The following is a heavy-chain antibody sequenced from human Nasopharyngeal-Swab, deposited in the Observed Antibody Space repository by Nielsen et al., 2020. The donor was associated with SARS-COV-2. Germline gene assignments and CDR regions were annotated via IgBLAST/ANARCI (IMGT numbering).Heavy chain of an antibody. D-gene: IGHD6-19*01. CDR3: ARDLNPNSSGWLPYYYYGMDV. Sequence: WIRQPPGKGLEWIGYIYCSGSTNYNPSLKSRVTISVDTSKNQFSLKLSSVTAADTAVYYCARDLNPNSSGWLPYYYYGMDVWGQGTTVTVSS. V-gene: IGHV4-59*01. CDR2: IYCSGST. J-gene: IGHJ6*02.